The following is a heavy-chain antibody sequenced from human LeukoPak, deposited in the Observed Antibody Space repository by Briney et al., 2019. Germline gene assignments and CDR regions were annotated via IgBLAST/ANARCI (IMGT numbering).Heavy chain of an antibody. CDR1: GGSISSSSYY. V-gene: IGHV4-39*01. CDR3: ASPGLRVGPVPGWFDP. CDR2: IYYSGST. D-gene: IGHD4-17*01. Sequence: SETLSLTCTVSGGSISSSSYYWGWIRQPPGKGLEWIGSIYYSGSTYYNPSLKSRVTISVDTSKNQFSLKLSSVTAADTAVYYCASPGLRVGPVPGWFDPWGQGTLVTVSS. J-gene: IGHJ5*02.